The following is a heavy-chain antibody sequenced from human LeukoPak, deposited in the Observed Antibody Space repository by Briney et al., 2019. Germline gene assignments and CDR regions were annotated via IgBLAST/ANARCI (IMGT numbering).Heavy chain of an antibody. J-gene: IGHJ4*02. Sequence: SETLSLTCAVYGGSFSTYYWSWIRQPPGKGPEWIGEINHSGTTNYNPSLKSRVAISVETSKNQFSLRLSSVAAADTAVYYCARTVAAILFDYWGQGTLVTVSP. V-gene: IGHV4-34*01. CDR1: GGSFSTYY. D-gene: IGHD5-18*01. CDR3: ARTVAAILFDY. CDR2: INHSGTT.